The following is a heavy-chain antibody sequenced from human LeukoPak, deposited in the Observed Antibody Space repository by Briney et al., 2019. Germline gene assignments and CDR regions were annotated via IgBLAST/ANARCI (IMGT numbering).Heavy chain of an antibody. CDR2: ITASAGGT. J-gene: IGHJ3*02. D-gene: IGHD1-26*01. CDR1: GFTFSSYT. CDR3: AREQYSGRDGAFDI. Sequence: GGSLRLSCAASGFTFSSYTMTWVRQAPGKGLEWVSAITASAGGTYYADSVKGRFTISRDNAKNSLYLQMNSLRAEDTAVYYCAREQYSGRDGAFDIWGQGTMVTVSS. V-gene: IGHV3-23*01.